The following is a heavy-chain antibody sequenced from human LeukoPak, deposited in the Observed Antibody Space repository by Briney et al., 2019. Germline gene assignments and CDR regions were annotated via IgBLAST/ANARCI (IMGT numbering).Heavy chain of an antibody. CDR2: ISGSSGST. D-gene: IGHD3-3*01. J-gene: IGHJ6*02. CDR1: GFTFSSYA. V-gene: IGHV3-23*01. Sequence: PGGSLRLSCAASGFTFSSYAMSWVRQAPGKGLEWVSAISGSSGSTYYADSVKGRFTISRDNSKNTLYLQMNSLRAEDTAVYYCAKWASIFGVVIDSIYYYYGMDVWGQGTTVTVSS. CDR3: AKWASIFGVVIDSIYYYYGMDV.